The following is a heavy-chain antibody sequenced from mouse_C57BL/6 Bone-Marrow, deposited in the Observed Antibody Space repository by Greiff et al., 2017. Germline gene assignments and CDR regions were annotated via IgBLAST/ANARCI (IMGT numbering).Heavy chain of an antibody. J-gene: IGHJ3*01. Sequence: QVQLQQPGAELVKPGASVQLSCKASGSTFTSYWMQWVNQRPGQGLEWIGEIDPSDSYTNYNQKFKRKATLTVDTSSSTAYMQLSSLTSEDSAVYYCAYYYGTSWFAYWGQGTLVTVSA. CDR3: AYYYGTSWFAY. CDR1: GSTFTSYW. CDR2: IDPSDSYT. D-gene: IGHD1-1*01. V-gene: IGHV1-50*01.